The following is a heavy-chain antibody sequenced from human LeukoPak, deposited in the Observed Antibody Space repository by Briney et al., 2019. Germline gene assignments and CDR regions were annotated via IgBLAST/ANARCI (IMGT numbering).Heavy chain of an antibody. J-gene: IGHJ4*02. Sequence: GGSLRLSRAASGFTFNTYAMSWVRQAPGKGLEWVSGIGGSGSSTYYAESVKGRFTISRDNSKNTLYLQMNSLRAEDTAAYYCAKAVDDYIFDYWGQGTLVTVSS. CDR2: IGGSGSST. V-gene: IGHV3-23*01. CDR3: AKAVDDYIFDY. CDR1: GFTFNTYA. D-gene: IGHD4-11*01.